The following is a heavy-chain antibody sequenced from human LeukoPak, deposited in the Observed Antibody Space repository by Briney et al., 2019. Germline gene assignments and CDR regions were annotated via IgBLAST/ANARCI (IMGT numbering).Heavy chain of an antibody. Sequence: GGSLRLSCVASGFTFSSYGMHWVRQAPGKGLEWVAVIWYDGTNKYYADSVKGRFTISRDNSKNTLYLQMNSLRAEDTAVYYCATRPYDSSGYLRRYFDYWGQGTLVTVSS. J-gene: IGHJ4*02. V-gene: IGHV3-33*01. CDR1: GFTFSSYG. D-gene: IGHD3-22*01. CDR3: ATRPYDSSGYLRRYFDY. CDR2: IWYDGTNK.